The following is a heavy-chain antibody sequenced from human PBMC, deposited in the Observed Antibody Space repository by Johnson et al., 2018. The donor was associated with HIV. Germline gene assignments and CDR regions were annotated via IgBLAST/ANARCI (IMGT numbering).Heavy chain of an antibody. CDR3: ARGYGDYSDFFDV. CDR2: IYSGGNT. D-gene: IGHD4-17*01. V-gene: IGHV3-53*01. CDR1: GFTVSYNY. J-gene: IGHJ3*01. Sequence: VESGGGLVQPGGSLRLSCVASGFTVSYNYMNWVRQAPGKGLEWVSVIYSGGNTFYADSVQGRFNIPRDNSKNTLDLHMNSVRVEDTAVYYCARGYGDYSDFFDVWGQGTMVTVSS.